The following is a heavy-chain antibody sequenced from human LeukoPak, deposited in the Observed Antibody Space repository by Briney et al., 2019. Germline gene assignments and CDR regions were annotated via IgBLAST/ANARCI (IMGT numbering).Heavy chain of an antibody. CDR2: ISYDGSNK. D-gene: IGHD5-24*01. CDR3: AREDGYNSLDFHY. J-gene: IGHJ4*02. V-gene: IGHV3-30*03. CDR1: GFTFSSYG. Sequence: GGSLRLSCAASGFTFSSYGMHWVRQAPGKGLEWVAVISYDGSNKYYADSVKGRFTISRDNSKNTLYLQMNSLRAEDTAVYYCAREDGYNSLDFHYWGQGTLVTVSS.